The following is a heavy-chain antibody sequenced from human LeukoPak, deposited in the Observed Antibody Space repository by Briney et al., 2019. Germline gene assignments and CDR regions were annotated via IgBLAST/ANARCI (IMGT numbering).Heavy chain of an antibody. CDR3: AKDLVWRDTAVYYYMDV. D-gene: IGHD5-18*01. V-gene: IGHV3-74*01. Sequence: GGSLRLSCAASGFTFSSYWMHWVRQAPGKGLVWVSRINSDGSSTNYADSVKGRFTISRDNAKNTLYLQMDRVTTEDTAIYFCAKDLVWRDTAVYYYMDVWGKGTTVTIS. J-gene: IGHJ6*03. CDR2: INSDGSST. CDR1: GFTFSSYW.